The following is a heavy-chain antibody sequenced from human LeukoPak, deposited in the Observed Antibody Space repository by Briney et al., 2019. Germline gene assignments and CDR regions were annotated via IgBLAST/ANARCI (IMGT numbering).Heavy chain of an antibody. Sequence: GGSLRLSCAASGFTFSSYSMNWVRQAPGEGLEWVSTIGGVAVSSDYADSVRGRFSFSRDDSKNTVYLQMNSLRAEDTAVYYCVKDQFPGNGIYDPFDKWGQGTMVTVS. J-gene: IGHJ3*02. CDR2: IGGVAVSS. CDR3: VKDQFPGNGIYDPFDK. CDR1: GFTFSSYS. V-gene: IGHV3-23*01. D-gene: IGHD2-8*01.